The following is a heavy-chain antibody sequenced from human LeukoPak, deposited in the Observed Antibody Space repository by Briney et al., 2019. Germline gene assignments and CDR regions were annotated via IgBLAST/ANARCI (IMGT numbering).Heavy chain of an antibody. CDR3: VYSGDYEKGY. V-gene: IGHV3-7*01. CDR1: GFTFSSYW. D-gene: IGHD4-17*01. CDR2: IKQDGSEK. J-gene: IGHJ4*02. Sequence: PGGSLRLSCADSGFTFSSYWMSWVRQAPGKGLEWVANIKQDGSEKYYVDSVKGRFTISRDNAKNSLYLQMNSLRAEDTAVYYCVYSGDYEKGYWGQGTLVTVSS.